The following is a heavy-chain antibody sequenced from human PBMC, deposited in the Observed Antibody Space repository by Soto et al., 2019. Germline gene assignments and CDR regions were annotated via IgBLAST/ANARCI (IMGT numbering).Heavy chain of an antibody. CDR3: ARHITMDPLLVY. D-gene: IGHD3-10*01. V-gene: IGHV3-53*01. Sequence: EVDLVESGGGLIQPGGSLRLSCAASGFTVSSNYMSWVRQAPGKGLEWVSVIYSGGSTYYADSVKGRFTISRDNSKNTLYLQMNSLRAEDTAVYYCARHITMDPLLVYWGQGTLVTVSS. CDR1: GFTVSSNY. CDR2: IYSGGST. J-gene: IGHJ4*02.